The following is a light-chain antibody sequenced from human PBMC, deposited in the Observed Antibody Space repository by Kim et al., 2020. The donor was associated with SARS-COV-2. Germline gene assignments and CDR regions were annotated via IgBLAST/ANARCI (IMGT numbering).Light chain of an antibody. Sequence: VSPGEEATLSWSASQSISNNLAWYQQKPGQAPRLLIYGASSRATDIPARFSGSGSGTQFSLTISSLQSDDFGIYYCQQYHNWPPLTFGGGTKVDI. CDR2: GAS. V-gene: IGKV3D-15*01. CDR1: QSISNN. J-gene: IGKJ4*01. CDR3: QQYHNWPPLT.